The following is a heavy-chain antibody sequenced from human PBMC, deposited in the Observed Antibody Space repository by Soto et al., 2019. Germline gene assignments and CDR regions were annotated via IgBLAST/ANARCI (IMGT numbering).Heavy chain of an antibody. V-gene: IGHV3-30*18. J-gene: IGHJ4*02. CDR3: AKDGVRITSFGVDTPDY. CDR2: ISYDGSNK. CDR1: GFTFSSYG. D-gene: IGHD3-3*01. Sequence: QVQLVESGGGVVQPGRSLRLSCAASGFTFSSYGMHWVRQAPGKGLEWVAVISYDGSNKYYADSVKGRFTISRDNSKNTLYLQMNSLRAEDTAVYYCAKDGVRITSFGVDTPDYWGQGTLVTVSS.